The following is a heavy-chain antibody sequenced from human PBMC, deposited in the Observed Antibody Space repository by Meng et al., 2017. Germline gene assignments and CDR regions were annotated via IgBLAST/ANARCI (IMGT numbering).Heavy chain of an antibody. J-gene: IGHJ4*02. CDR3: ARAIAVSGTGRFDY. CDR2: INAGNSDT. D-gene: IGHD6-19*01. Sequence: QGQLWHAGVRVKKPGASLKVSWKASGYTFTTYAIHWVRQAPGQRLEWMGWINAGNSDTKYSQKLQGRVTITRDTSASTVYMEVSSLRSEDTGVYYCARAIAVSGTGRFDYWGQGTLVTVSS. V-gene: IGHV1-3*01. CDR1: GYTFTTYA.